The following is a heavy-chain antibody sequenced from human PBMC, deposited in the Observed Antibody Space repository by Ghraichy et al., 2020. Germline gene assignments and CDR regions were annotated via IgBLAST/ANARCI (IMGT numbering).Heavy chain of an antibody. D-gene: IGHD2-2*03. V-gene: IGHV3-21*06. Sequence: ALRLSCAASGFTFSDYSVHWVRQAPGRGLEWVSSISSRSTYIYYADSVKGRFTISRDNAKNSLNLQMSSLRAEDTGVYYCARDRMDIIVVPADYYYYAMDVWGHGTTVTVSS. J-gene: IGHJ6*02. CDR1: GFTFSDYS. CDR2: ISSRSTYI. CDR3: ARDRMDIIVVPADYYYYAMDV.